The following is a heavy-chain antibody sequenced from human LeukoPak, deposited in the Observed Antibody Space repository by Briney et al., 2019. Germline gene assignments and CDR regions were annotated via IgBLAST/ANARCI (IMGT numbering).Heavy chain of an antibody. CDR1: GFTFSNYA. Sequence: PGGSLRLSCAASGFTFSNYAMSWVRQAPGKGLEWVSAILGSGGSTYYADSVKGRLTVSRDNSKSTLYLQMNSLRAEDTALYHCAKWGDYDVLTGYYVPDYWGQGTLVTVSS. D-gene: IGHD3-9*01. CDR2: ILGSGGST. J-gene: IGHJ4*02. CDR3: AKWGDYDVLTGYYVPDY. V-gene: IGHV3-23*01.